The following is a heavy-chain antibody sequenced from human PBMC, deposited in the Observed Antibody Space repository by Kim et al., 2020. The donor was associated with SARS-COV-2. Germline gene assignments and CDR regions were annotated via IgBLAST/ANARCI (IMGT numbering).Heavy chain of an antibody. Sequence: GGSLRLSCVVSGFTFSNYGMHWVRQAPGKGLEWVAVIWYDGSKKYYADSVKGRFTISRDDSKNTLYVQMNSLRDEDTAVYYCVRDLGTVSYHFDYWGQGTLVIVSS. CDR2: IWYDGSKK. CDR1: GFTFSNYG. V-gene: IGHV3-33*01. D-gene: IGHD1-1*01. J-gene: IGHJ4*02. CDR3: VRDLGTVSYHFDY.